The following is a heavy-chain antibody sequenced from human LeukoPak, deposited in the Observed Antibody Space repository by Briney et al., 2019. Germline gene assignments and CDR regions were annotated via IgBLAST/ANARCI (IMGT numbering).Heavy chain of an antibody. CDR3: ARDSAARPYNWFDR. Sequence: SETLSLTCTVSGGSISIYYWSWIRQPPGKGLEWIGYIYYSGSTNYNPSLKSRVTISVDTSKHQFSLKLSSVTAADTAVYYCARDSAARPYNWFDRWRQRTLVSVCS. CDR2: IYYSGST. CDR1: GGSISIYY. J-gene: IGHJ5*02. D-gene: IGHD6-6*01. V-gene: IGHV4-59*01.